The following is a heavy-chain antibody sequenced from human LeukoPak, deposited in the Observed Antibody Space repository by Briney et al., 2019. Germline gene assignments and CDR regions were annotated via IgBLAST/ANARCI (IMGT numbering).Heavy chain of an antibody. D-gene: IGHD3-22*01. J-gene: IGHJ4*02. Sequence: HRESLKISCKGSGYSFTNYGISWVRQMPGKGLEWMGRIDPSDSYSNYGPSFQGHVTISADRSISTAYLQWRSLKASDTAMYYCARQLDYYDKRDYWGQGTLVTVAS. CDR3: ARQLDYYDKRDY. CDR1: GYSFTNYG. V-gene: IGHV5-10-1*01. CDR2: IDPSDSYS.